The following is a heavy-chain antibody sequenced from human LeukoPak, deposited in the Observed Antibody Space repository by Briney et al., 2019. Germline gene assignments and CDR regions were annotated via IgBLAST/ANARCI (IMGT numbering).Heavy chain of an antibody. CDR1: GFNLTNYS. J-gene: IGHJ4*02. CDR2: ITGGGGTT. CDR3: AKDPPILRWSFDY. Sequence: GGSLRLSCVASGFNLTNYSMNWVRQAPGKGLEWVSAITGGGGTTYYADSVKGRFTISRDNSKNTLYLQMNSLRAEDTAVYYCAKDPPILRWSFDYWGQGTLVTVSS. D-gene: IGHD4-23*01. V-gene: IGHV3-23*01.